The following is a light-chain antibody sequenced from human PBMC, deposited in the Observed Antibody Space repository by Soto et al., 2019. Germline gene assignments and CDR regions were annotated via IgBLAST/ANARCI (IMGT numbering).Light chain of an antibody. V-gene: IGLV2-8*01. CDR3: SSYAGSLGVV. J-gene: IGLJ2*01. CDR2: EVS. Sequence: QSVLTQPPSASGSPGQSVTISCTGTSSDVGGYNYASWYQQYPGKAPKLMIYEVSKRPTGVPDRFSGSKSGNTPSMTVSGLQAEDEADYYSSSYAGSLGVVFGGGTKLTV. CDR1: SSDVGGYNY.